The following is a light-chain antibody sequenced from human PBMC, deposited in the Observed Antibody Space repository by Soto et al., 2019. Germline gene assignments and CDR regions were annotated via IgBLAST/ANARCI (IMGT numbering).Light chain of an antibody. V-gene: IGLV2-23*01. J-gene: IGLJ1*01. Sequence: QSALTQPASVSGSPGQSITISCTGSSNTIGGYNVVSWYQQHPGKAPKLIIYEGIKRPSGVSNRFSGAISGSTASLTISGLQAEDEADYYCCSYVGATTYVFGSGTKLTVL. CDR2: EGI. CDR3: CSYVGATTYV. CDR1: SNTIGGYNV.